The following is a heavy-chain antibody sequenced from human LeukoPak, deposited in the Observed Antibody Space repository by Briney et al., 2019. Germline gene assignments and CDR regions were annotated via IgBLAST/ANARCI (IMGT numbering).Heavy chain of an antibody. CDR2: ISGSGGST. CDR1: GFTFSSYA. CDR3: ASGGGYYDFWSGFDY. V-gene: IGHV3-23*01. D-gene: IGHD3-3*01. Sequence: PGGSLRLSCAASGFTFSSYAMSWVRQAPGKGLEWASAISGSGGSTYYADSVKGRFTISRDNSKNTLYLQMNSLRAEDTAVYYCASGGGYYDFWSGFDYWGQGTLVTVSS. J-gene: IGHJ4*02.